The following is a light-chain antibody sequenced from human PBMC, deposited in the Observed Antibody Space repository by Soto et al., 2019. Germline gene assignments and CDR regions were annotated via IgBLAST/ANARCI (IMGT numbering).Light chain of an antibody. Sequence: EVVMTQSPAALSVSPGERATLSCRASQSVSSKLAWYQQKPGQAPRLLIYGVSARATGIPARFSGSGSGTEFTLTISSLQSEDFAVYYCQQYNNWPRTFGQGTKVEIK. CDR2: GVS. CDR3: QQYNNWPRT. V-gene: IGKV3-15*01. CDR1: QSVSSK. J-gene: IGKJ1*01.